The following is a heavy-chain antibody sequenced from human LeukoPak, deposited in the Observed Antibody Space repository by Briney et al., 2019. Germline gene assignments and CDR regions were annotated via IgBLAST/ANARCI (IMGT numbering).Heavy chain of an antibody. Sequence: GRSLRLSCAASGFTFSSYAMHWVRQAPGKGLEWVAVISYDGSNKYYADSVKGRFTISRDNSKNTLYLQINSLRAEDTAVYYCARDRRELELLYYYYYMDVWGKGTTVTVSS. D-gene: IGHD1-7*01. V-gene: IGHV3-30*01. J-gene: IGHJ6*03. CDR3: ARDRRELELLYYYYYMDV. CDR1: GFTFSSYA. CDR2: ISYDGSNK.